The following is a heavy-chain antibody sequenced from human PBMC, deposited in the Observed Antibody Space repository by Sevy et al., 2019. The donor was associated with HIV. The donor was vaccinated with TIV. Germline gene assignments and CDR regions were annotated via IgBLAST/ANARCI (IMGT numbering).Heavy chain of an antibody. D-gene: IGHD2-2*01. CDR2: VSASGATT. V-gene: IGHV3-23*01. CDR1: GFSFSSYA. CDR3: AKDTTRLCGYFDY. J-gene: IGHJ4*02. Sequence: GGSLRLSCAASGFSFSSYAMNWVRQAPGKGLEWVSAVSASGATTYYADSVKGRFTISRDNSRSTLYLQMDSLRADDTAVDYCAKDTTRLCGYFDYWGQGTLVTVSS.